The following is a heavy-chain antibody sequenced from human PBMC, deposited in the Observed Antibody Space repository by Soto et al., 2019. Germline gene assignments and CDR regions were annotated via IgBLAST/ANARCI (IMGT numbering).Heavy chain of an antibody. V-gene: IGHV3-30*04. J-gene: IGHJ3*02. D-gene: IGHD7-27*01. CDR2: ISYDGSNK. CDR1: GFTFSSYA. Sequence: GGSLRLSCAASGFTFSSYAMHWVRQAPGKGLEWVAVISYDGSNKYYADSVKGRFTISRDNSKNTLYLQMNSLRAEDTAVYYCARALTGYLYDAFDIWGQGTMVTVSS. CDR3: ARALTGYLYDAFDI.